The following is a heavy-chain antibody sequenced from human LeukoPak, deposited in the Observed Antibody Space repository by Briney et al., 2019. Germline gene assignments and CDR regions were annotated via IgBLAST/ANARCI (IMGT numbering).Heavy chain of an antibody. Sequence: PSETLSLTCAVYGVSFSGYYWSWIRQPPGKGLEWIGEINHSGSTNYNPSLKSRVTISVDTSKNQFSLKLSSVTAADTAVYYCARRLLDSSGYCYFDYWGQGTLVTVSS. CDR1: GVSFSGYY. V-gene: IGHV4-34*01. J-gene: IGHJ4*02. D-gene: IGHD3-22*01. CDR3: ARRLLDSSGYCYFDY. CDR2: INHSGST.